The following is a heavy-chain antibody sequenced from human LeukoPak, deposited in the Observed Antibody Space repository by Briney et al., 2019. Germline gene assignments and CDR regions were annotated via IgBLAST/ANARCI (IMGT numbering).Heavy chain of an antibody. CDR1: GGSISSHY. Sequence: PSETLSLTCTVSGGSISSHYWSWIRQPPGKGLEWIGYIYYSGSTNYNPSLKSRVTISVDTSKNQFSLKLSSVTAADTAVYYCARARRELVFADYYSSSTCAWGKGTTVTVSS. CDR2: IYYSGST. J-gene: IGHJ6*03. CDR3: ARARRELVFADYYSSSTCA. D-gene: IGHD6-6*01. V-gene: IGHV4-59*11.